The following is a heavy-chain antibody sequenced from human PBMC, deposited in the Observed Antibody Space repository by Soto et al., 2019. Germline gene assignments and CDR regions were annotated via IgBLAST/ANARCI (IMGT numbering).Heavy chain of an antibody. CDR3: ARAPGRDSPIKN. V-gene: IGHV3-33*01. CDR2: IWHDGGEK. J-gene: IGHJ4*02. CDR1: GFTLSDYG. D-gene: IGHD3-22*01. Sequence: QVQLVESGGGVVQPGRSLRLSCTASGFTLSDYGMHWVRQAPGKGLEWVAVIWHDGGEKYYADSVTGRFTISRDNSKNTVHLQIDSLATEYTALYYCARAPGRDSPIKNGGQGTVVTVSS.